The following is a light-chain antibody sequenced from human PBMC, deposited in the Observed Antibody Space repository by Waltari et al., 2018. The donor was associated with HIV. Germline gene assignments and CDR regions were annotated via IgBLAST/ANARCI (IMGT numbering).Light chain of an antibody. J-gene: IGLJ3*02. CDR2: DNT. CDR3: GTWDNSLKAGV. CDR1: NSNIGNTY. Sequence: QSVLTQPPSVSAAPGQKVTISCTGSNSNIGNTYVAWYQQFPGTAPKLRILDNTDRPSGIPDRFSGSKSGTSATLGITGLQIGDEADYYCGTWDNSLKAGVFGGGTRLTVL. V-gene: IGLV1-51*01.